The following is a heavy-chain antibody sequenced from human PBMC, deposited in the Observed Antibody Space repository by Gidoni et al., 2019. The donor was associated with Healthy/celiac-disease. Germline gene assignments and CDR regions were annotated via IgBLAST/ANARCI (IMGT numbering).Heavy chain of an antibody. CDR3: ASYWGVNAFDI. CDR1: GGSISSYY. J-gene: IGHJ3*02. CDR2: IYYSGST. Sequence: QVQMQESGPGLVKPSETLSLTCTASGGSISSYYWSWIRQPPGKGLEWIVYIYYSGSTNYNPSLKSRVTISVDTSKNQFSLKLSSVTAADTAVYYCASYWGVNAFDIWGQGTMVTVSS. V-gene: IGHV4-59*01. D-gene: IGHD7-27*01.